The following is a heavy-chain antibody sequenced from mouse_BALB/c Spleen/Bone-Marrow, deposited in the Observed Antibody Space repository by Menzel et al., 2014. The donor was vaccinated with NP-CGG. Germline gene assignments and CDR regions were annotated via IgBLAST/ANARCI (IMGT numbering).Heavy chain of an antibody. D-gene: IGHD1-1*01. J-gene: IGHJ4*01. CDR3: ASLLRIYYAMDY. Sequence: EVQLVESGPSLVKPSQTLSLTCSVTGDSIXSGYWNWIRKFPGNKLEYMGYISYSGSTYYNPSLKSRISITRDTSKNQYYLQLNSVTTEDTATYYCASLLRIYYAMDYWGQGTSVTVSS. CDR2: ISYSGST. V-gene: IGHV3-8*02. CDR1: GDSIXSGY.